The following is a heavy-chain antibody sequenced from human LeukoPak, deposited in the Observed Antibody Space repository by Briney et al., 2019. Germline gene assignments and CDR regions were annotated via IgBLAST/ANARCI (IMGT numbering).Heavy chain of an antibody. Sequence: PGGSLRLSCAASGFTFSDHYMDWVRQAPGKGLEWVGRTRNKANSYITEYAASVEGRFTISRDNSKNSLYLQMNSLKTEDTAVYYCARSLVVGATYPYHWGQGTLVTVSS. D-gene: IGHD1-26*01. CDR2: TRNKANSYIT. CDR1: GFTFSDHY. J-gene: IGHJ5*02. V-gene: IGHV3-72*01. CDR3: ARSLVVGATYPYH.